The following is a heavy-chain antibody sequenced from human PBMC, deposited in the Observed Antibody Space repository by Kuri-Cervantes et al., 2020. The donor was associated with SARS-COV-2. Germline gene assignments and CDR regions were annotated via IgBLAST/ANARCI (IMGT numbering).Heavy chain of an antibody. CDR2: IIPKLDVT. V-gene: IGHV1-69*04. CDR3: ARNEDVYEHVVSVAN. Sequence: SVKVSCKASGGTFSTYAFSWVRQAPGQGLEWMGRIIPKLDVTTYAQKFQGRITIIADKSTSTVYLELSSLRSDDTAVYYCARNEDVYEHVVSVANWGQGTLVTVYS. CDR1: GGTFSTYA. J-gene: IGHJ4*02. D-gene: IGHD2-8*01.